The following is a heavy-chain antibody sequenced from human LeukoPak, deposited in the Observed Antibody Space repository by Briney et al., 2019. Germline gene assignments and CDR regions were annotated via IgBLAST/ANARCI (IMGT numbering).Heavy chain of an antibody. D-gene: IGHD6-19*01. Sequence: SETLSLTCTVSGGSISSYYWSWIRQPPGKGLEWIGYIYYSGSTNYNPSLKSRVTISVDTSENQFSLKLSSVTAADTAVYYCARSSIAVAHDAFDIWGQGTMVTVSS. CDR1: GGSISSYY. J-gene: IGHJ3*02. CDR2: IYYSGST. CDR3: ARSSIAVAHDAFDI. V-gene: IGHV4-59*01.